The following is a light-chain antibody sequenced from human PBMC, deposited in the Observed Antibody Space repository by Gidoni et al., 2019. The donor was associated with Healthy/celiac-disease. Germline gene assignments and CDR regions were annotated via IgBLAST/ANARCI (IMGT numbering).Light chain of an antibody. J-gene: IGKJ4*01. CDR3: LQDYNYPQT. Sequence: AIQMTQSPASLSASVGDRVTIPCRASQGIRNDLGWYQQKPGKAPKLLIYAASSLPSGVPSRFSGSGSGTDFTLTISSLQPEDFATYSCLQDYNYPQTFGGGTKVEIK. CDR2: AAS. CDR1: QGIRND. V-gene: IGKV1-6*01.